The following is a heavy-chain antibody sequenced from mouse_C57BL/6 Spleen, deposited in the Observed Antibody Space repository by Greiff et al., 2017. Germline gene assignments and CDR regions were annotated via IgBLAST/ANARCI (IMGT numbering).Heavy chain of an antibody. D-gene: IGHD2-2*01. CDR1: GYTFTDYN. CDR2: INTNNGGT. CDR3: ARRMVTTVYYAMDY. J-gene: IGHJ4*01. V-gene: IGHV1-18*01. Sequence: EVQLQQSGPELVKPGASVKIPCKASGYTFTDYNMDWVKQSHGKSLEWIGDINTNNGGTTYTQKFKGKATLTVDKSSSTAYMELRSLTSEDTAVYDCARRMVTTVYYAMDYWGQGTSGTVAS.